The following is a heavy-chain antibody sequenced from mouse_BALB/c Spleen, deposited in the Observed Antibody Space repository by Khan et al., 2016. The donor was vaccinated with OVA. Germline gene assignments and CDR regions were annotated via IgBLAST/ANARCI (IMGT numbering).Heavy chain of an antibody. J-gene: IGHJ4*01. D-gene: IGHD2-14*01. CDR2: INTYTGEP. CDR3: ARVGYNGTMDY. CDR1: GYTFTIYG. V-gene: IGHV9-3-1*01. Sequence: QIQLVQSGPELKKPGETVKISCKASGYTFTIYGMNWVRQAPGKGLKWMGWINTYTGEPTYADDFKGRFAFSFETSASTAFLQINNLKNEDTATYFCARVGYNGTMDYWGQGTSVTVSS.